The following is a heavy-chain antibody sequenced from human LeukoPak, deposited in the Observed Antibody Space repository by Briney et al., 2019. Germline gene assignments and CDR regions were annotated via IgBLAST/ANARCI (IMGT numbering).Heavy chain of an antibody. J-gene: IGHJ5*02. Sequence: GGSLRLSCAASGFTFSSYSMNWVRQAPGKGLEWVSSISSSSSYIYYADSVKGRFTISRDNAKNSLYLQMSSLRAEDTAVYYCARGEYYYDSSGTNWFDPWGQGTLVTVSS. CDR1: GFTFSSYS. V-gene: IGHV3-21*01. CDR3: ARGEYYYDSSGTNWFDP. D-gene: IGHD3-22*01. CDR2: ISSSSSYI.